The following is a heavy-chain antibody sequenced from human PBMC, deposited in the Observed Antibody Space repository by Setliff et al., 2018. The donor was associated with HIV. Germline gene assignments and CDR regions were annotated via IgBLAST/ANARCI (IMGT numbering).Heavy chain of an antibody. CDR3: ARDHADSSGWYGWHYYYYGMDV. CDR2: VNNDGTDT. Sequence: GGSLRLSCVASGFTFNSYWMYWVRQAPGKGLVCVSRVNNDGTDTIYADSVKGRFTNSRDNAKNTLYLQMNSLRAEDTAVYYCARDHADSSGWYGWHYYYYGMDVWGQGTTVTVSS. D-gene: IGHD6-19*01. V-gene: IGHV3-74*01. CDR1: GFTFNSYW. J-gene: IGHJ6*02.